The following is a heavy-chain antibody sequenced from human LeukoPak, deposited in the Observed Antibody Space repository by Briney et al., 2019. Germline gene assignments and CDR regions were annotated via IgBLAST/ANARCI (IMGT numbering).Heavy chain of an antibody. CDR2: IRYDGSNK. V-gene: IGHV3-30*02. D-gene: IGHD6-13*01. J-gene: IGHJ4*02. Sequence: GGSLRLSCAASGFTFSSYEMNWVRQAQGNGLEWVAFIRYDGSNKYYADSVKGRFTISRDNSKNTLYLQMNSLRAEDTAVYYCAKDRGSSWYTAFDYWGQGTLVTVSS. CDR1: GFTFSSYE. CDR3: AKDRGSSWYTAFDY.